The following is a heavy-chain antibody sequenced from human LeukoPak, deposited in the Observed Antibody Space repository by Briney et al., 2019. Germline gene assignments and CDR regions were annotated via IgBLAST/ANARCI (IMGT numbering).Heavy chain of an antibody. Sequence: GGSLRLSCAASEFSVGSNYMTWVRQAPGKGLEWVSLIYSGGSTYYADSVKGRFTISRGNSKNTLYLQMNSLRAEDTAVYYCAREGSGYYMDVWGKGTTVTVSS. CDR1: EFSVGSNY. CDR2: IYSGGST. V-gene: IGHV3-66*01. J-gene: IGHJ6*03. D-gene: IGHD2-15*01. CDR3: AREGSGYYMDV.